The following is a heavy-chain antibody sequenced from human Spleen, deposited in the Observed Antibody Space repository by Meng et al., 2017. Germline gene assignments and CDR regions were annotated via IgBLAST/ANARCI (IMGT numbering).Heavy chain of an antibody. V-gene: IGHV3-64*01. J-gene: IGHJ4*02. CDR1: GFPFRNYA. D-gene: IGHD2-21*02. CDR3: VTCGGDCYFFDY. Sequence: VQLVESGGGVVQPGRSLRLSCAVAGFPFRNYAMHWVRQAPGKGLEYVSGISRNGGRTYYGKSVKGRFTISRDNSKNTLYLEMGTLRLEDMAMYYCVTCGGDCYFFDYWGQGTLVTVSS. CDR2: ISRNGGRT.